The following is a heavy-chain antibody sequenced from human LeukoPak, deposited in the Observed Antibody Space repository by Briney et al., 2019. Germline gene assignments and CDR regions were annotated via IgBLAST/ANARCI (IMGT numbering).Heavy chain of an antibody. V-gene: IGHV1-2*02. CDR1: GYTFTGYY. D-gene: IGHD3-22*01. J-gene: IGHJ3*02. CDR3: ARGRDSSGYGAFDI. Sequence: ASVKVSCKASGYTFTGYYMHWVRQAPGQGLEWMGWINPNSGGTNYAQKFQGRVTMTRDTSISTAYMELSRLRSEDTAVYYCARGRDSSGYGAFDIWGQGTMVTVSS. CDR2: INPNSGGT.